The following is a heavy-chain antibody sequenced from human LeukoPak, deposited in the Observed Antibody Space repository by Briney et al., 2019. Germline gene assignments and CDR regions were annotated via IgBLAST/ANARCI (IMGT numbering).Heavy chain of an antibody. CDR1: GYAFTNYG. CDR3: ARRHLIGNGYFDH. J-gene: IGHJ4*02. CDR2: ISTFNGNT. D-gene: IGHD4-23*01. Sequence: ASVKVSCKASGYAFTNYGITWVRQAPGQGLEWLGWISTFNGNTSYAQKLQDRVTMTTDTSTSTAYLELRSLRSDDTAVYYCARRHLIGNGYFDHWGQGTLVTVSS. V-gene: IGHV1-18*01.